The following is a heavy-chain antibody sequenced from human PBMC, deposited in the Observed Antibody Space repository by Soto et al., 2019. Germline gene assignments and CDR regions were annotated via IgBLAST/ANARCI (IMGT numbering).Heavy chain of an antibody. V-gene: IGHV3-23*01. CDR2: ISDGGGST. D-gene: IGHD2-2*01. CDR1: GFTFSSYG. CDR3: TRSITGFSYADS. J-gene: IGHJ4*02. Sequence: PGGSLRLSCAASGFTFSSYGMSWVRQAPGKGLEWVSVISDGGGSTFYADSVKGRFTISRDNSKNTLYLQMNGLRADDTAVYYCTRSITGFSYADSWGQGTLVTVSS.